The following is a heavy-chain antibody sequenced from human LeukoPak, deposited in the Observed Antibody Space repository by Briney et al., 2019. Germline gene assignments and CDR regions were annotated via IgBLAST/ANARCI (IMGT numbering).Heavy chain of an antibody. J-gene: IGHJ4*02. Sequence: SQTLSLTCAVSGGSISNGGYSWSWIWQPPGKGLEWIGFIYHSGTTHYNPSLKSRLTFSLDKSKNQFSLKLTSVTAADTALYYCARNYYGSGSFYVHNWGQGTLVTVSS. CDR3: ARNYYGSGSFYVHN. D-gene: IGHD3-10*01. V-gene: IGHV4-30-2*01. CDR2: IYHSGTT. CDR1: GGSISNGGYS.